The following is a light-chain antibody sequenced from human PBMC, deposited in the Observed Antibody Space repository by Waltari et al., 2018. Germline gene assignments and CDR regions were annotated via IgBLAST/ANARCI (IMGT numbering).Light chain of an antibody. CDR2: GAS. Sequence: ETVMTQSPTTLSLSPGDRATISCRASQSVSTNLAWYQQKPGQAPRLLIYGASIRATGVPARFSGRGAGTEFTLTISSLQSEDFAVYYCQQYNNWPPYIFGQGSQLEI. J-gene: IGKJ2*01. V-gene: IGKV3D-15*01. CDR3: QQYNNWPPYI. CDR1: QSVSTN.